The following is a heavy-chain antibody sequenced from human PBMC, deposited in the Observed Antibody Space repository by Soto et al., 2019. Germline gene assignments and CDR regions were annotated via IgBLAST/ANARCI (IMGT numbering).Heavy chain of an antibody. V-gene: IGHV4-34*01. Sequence: SETLSLTCADYGGSFSGYYWSWIRQPPGKGLEWIGEINHSGSTNYNPSLKSRVTISVDTSKNQFSLKLSSVTAADTAVYYCARDRRLITMVRGVSLWFDPWGQGTLVTVS. CDR1: GGSFSGYY. CDR3: ARDRRLITMVRGVSLWFDP. CDR2: INHSGST. D-gene: IGHD3-10*01. J-gene: IGHJ5*02.